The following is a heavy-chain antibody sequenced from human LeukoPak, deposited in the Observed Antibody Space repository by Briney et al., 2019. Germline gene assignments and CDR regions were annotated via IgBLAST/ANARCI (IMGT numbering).Heavy chain of an antibody. CDR1: GGSISSYY. J-gene: IGHJ6*03. V-gene: IGHV4-59*08. D-gene: IGHD6-6*01. CDR3: ARRIAARSPPAYYYYMDV. CDR2: IYYSGST. Sequence: PSETLSLTCTVSGGSISSYYWSWIRQPPGKGLEWIGYIYYSGSTNYSPSLKSRVTISVDTSKNQFSLKLSSVTAADTAVYYCARRIAARSPPAYYYYMDVWGKGTTVTVSS.